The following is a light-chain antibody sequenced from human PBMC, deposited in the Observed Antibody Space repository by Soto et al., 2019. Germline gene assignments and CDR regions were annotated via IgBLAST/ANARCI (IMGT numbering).Light chain of an antibody. Sequence: QSVLTQPASVSGSPGQSIPISCTGSSSDVGGYNYVSWYQHHPGKAPKLLIFEVSNRPSGVSHRFSGSKSGNTASLTISGLQAEDEADYYCSSYTSSTTRVFGGGTKLTVL. J-gene: IGLJ3*02. CDR1: SSDVGGYNY. CDR2: EVS. CDR3: SSYTSSTTRV. V-gene: IGLV2-14*01.